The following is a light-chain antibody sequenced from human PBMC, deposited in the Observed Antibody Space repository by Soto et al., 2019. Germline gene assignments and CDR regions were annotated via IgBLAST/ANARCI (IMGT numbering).Light chain of an antibody. V-gene: IGKV1-27*01. CDR3: QKYNSAPPT. J-gene: IGKJ1*01. CDR1: QGISNY. Sequence: DIQMTQSPSSLSASVGDRVTTTCRASQGISNYLAWYQQKPGKVPKLLIYAASTLQSGVPSRFSGSGSGTDFTLTISSLQPEDVATYYCQKYNSAPPTFGQGTKVDI. CDR2: AAS.